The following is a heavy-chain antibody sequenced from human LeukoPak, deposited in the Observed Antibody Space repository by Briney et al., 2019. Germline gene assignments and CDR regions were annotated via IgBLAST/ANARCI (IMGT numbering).Heavy chain of an antibody. Sequence: ASVKVSCKASGYTFTDYYIHWVRQAPGQGLEWMGRINPNSGGTNYAQRLQGSVTVTRDTSISTAYMELSTLRSDDAAVYYCARDKRSTAGNWFDPWGQGTLVTVSS. J-gene: IGHJ5*02. V-gene: IGHV1-2*06. CDR2: INPNSGGT. CDR1: GYTFTDYY. CDR3: ARDKRSTAGNWFDP. D-gene: IGHD1-14*01.